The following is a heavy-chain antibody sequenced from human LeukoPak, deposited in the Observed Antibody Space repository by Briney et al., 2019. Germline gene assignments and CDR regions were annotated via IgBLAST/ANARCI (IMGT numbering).Heavy chain of an antibody. J-gene: IGHJ4*02. Sequence: GGSLKISCQGSGYSFTNYWIGWVRQKPGKGLEYLGIIYPGDSDTRYSPSFQGQVTISADKAISTAYLQWSSLEASDTAMYYCARSGSSNSYFDYWGQGTLVTVSS. CDR2: IYPGDSDT. CDR1: GYSFTNYW. CDR3: ARSGSSNSYFDY. V-gene: IGHV5-51*01. D-gene: IGHD4-11*01.